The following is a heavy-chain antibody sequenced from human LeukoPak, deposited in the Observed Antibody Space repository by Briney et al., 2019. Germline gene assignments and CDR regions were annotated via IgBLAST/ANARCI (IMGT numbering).Heavy chain of an antibody. J-gene: IGHJ4*02. V-gene: IGHV3-21*01. D-gene: IGHD3-22*01. Sequence: GSLRLSCAASGFTISSYSMNWVRQAPGKRLEWVSSISSSSSYIYYVDSVKGRFTISRDNANNSLYLQMNSLRVDDTAVYYCGRVLPSHYYDTIGYSDYWGQGTLVTVSS. CDR1: GFTISSYS. CDR2: ISSSSSYI. CDR3: GRVLPSHYYDTIGYSDY.